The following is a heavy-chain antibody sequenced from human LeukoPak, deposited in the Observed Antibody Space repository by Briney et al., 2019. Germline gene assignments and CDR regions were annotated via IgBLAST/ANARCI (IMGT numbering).Heavy chain of an antibody. V-gene: IGHV4-39*07. D-gene: IGHD1-14*01. Sequence: SETLSLTCTVSGGSISSSSYYWGWIRQPPGKGLEWIGYIYYSGSTYYNPSLKSRVTISVDRSKNQFSLKLSSVTAADTAVYYCARDLIGRIDYWGQGTLVTVSS. CDR1: GGSISSSSYY. CDR2: IYYSGST. J-gene: IGHJ4*02. CDR3: ARDLIGRIDY.